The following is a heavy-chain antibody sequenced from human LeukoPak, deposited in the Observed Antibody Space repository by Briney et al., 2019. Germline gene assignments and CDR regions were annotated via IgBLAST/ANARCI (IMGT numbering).Heavy chain of an antibody. J-gene: IGHJ4*02. CDR1: GYSFDSFW. V-gene: IGHV5-51*01. D-gene: IGHD6-19*01. CDR2: IYPGDSDA. CDR3: AKQAGYSTGYYDAVDS. Sequence: GESLKISCKGFGYSFDSFWIGWVRQMPGKGLEWMGLIYPGDSDARYRPSFQGQVTISADKSISTAYLQWSSLEASDTAMYYCAKQAGYSTGYYDAVDSWGQGTLVTVSS.